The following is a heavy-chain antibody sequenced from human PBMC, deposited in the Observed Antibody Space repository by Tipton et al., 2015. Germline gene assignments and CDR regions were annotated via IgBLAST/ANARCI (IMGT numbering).Heavy chain of an antibody. CDR2: IHYSGTT. Sequence: TLSLTCTVSGDSVNSASDHWSWIRQSPEKRLEWIGYIHYSGTTKYNPSLKGRVSMSLDTSNNQFSLRLTSVTAADTALYYCARDDYSRGPDYWGQGTLVTVSS. D-gene: IGHD6-13*01. J-gene: IGHJ4*02. CDR3: ARDDYSRGPDY. CDR1: GDSVNSASDH. V-gene: IGHV4-61*01.